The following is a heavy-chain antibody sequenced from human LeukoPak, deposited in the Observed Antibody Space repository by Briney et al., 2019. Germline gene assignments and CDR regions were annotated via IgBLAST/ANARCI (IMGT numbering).Heavy chain of an antibody. D-gene: IGHD7-27*01. CDR2: ISYDGSNK. Sequence: GGSMRLSCEASGVTFSSYAMHWVRQAPGKGLEWVVVISYDGSNKYYADSVKGRFTISRDNSKNTLYLQMNSLRAEDTAVYYCAREGFMGNFDYWGQGTLVTVSS. CDR1: GVTFSSYA. CDR3: AREGFMGNFDY. V-gene: IGHV3-30*04. J-gene: IGHJ4*02.